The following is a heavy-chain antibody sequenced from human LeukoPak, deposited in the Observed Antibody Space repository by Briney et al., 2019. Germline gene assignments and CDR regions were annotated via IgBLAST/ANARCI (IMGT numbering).Heavy chain of an antibody. D-gene: IGHD1-26*01. Sequence: KPSETLSLICIVSGGSISSDFWSWVRQPPGKGLEWIGYIYSSGSTKYNPSLESRVTISVDTSKNQFSLKLTSVTAADTAVYFCARAGPGVGPSVFDFWGRGTLVTVSS. CDR3: ARAGPGVGPSVFDF. V-gene: IGHV4-59*01. J-gene: IGHJ4*02. CDR2: IYSSGST. CDR1: GGSISSDF.